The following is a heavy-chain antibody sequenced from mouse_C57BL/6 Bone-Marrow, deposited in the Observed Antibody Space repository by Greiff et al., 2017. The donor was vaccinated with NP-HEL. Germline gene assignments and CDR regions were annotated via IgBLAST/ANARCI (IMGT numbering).Heavy chain of an antibody. CDR3: AREEGPFTTVVAKGNY. J-gene: IGHJ2*01. D-gene: IGHD1-1*01. V-gene: IGHV1-81*01. Sequence: VQLQESGAELARPGASVKLSCKASGYTFTSYGISWVKQRTGQGLEWIGEIYPSSGNTYYNEKFKGKATLTADKSSSTAYMELRSLTSEDSAVDCCAREEGPFTTVVAKGNYWGQGTTLTVSS. CDR1: GYTFTSYG. CDR2: IYPSSGNT.